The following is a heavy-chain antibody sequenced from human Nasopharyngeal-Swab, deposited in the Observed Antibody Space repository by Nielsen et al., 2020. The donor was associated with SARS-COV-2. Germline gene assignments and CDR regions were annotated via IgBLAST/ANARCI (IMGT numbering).Heavy chain of an antibody. D-gene: IGHD6-6*01. CDR3: ARASSPVTHGMDV. J-gene: IGHJ6*02. V-gene: IGHV3-21*01. CDR1: GFIFSSYN. CDR2: ISSSSSYI. Sequence: GGSLRLSCVASGFIFSSYNMNWVRQATGKGLEWVSSISSSSSYIYYADSVKGRFTVSRDIAKNSLYLQMNSLRAEDTAVYYCARASSPVTHGMDVWGQGTTVTVSS.